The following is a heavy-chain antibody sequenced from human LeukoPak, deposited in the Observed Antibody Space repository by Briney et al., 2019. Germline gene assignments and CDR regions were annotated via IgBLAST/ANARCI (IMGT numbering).Heavy chain of an antibody. Sequence: PGGSLRLSCAASGFTFSSYAMSWVRQAPGKGLEWVSTFSGSGGSIYYADSVKGRFTISRDNSKNTLYLQMNSLRAEDTAVYYCARRAGAYSHPYDYWGQGTLVTVSS. J-gene: IGHJ4*02. CDR1: GFTFSSYA. D-gene: IGHD4/OR15-4a*01. V-gene: IGHV3-23*01. CDR3: ARRAGAYSHPYDY. CDR2: FSGSGGSI.